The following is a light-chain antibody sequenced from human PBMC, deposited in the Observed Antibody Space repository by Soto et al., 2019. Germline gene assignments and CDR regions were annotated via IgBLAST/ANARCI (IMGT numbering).Light chain of an antibody. CDR1: QSISSY. CDR3: QQSNSTPQT. J-gene: IGKJ1*01. V-gene: IGKV1-39*01. CDR2: AAS. Sequence: DIQMTQSPSSLSASVGDRVTITCRASQSISSYLNWYQQKPGKAPKLLIYAASSLTSGVPSRFSGSGSGTDFTLTISSLQPEDFATYYCQQSNSTPQTFGQGTKVEIK.